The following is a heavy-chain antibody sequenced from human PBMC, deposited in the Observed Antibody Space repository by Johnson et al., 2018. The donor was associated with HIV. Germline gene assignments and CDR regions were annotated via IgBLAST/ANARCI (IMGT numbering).Heavy chain of an antibody. D-gene: IGHD3-22*01. CDR3: ARDWDYYDASGYYYANMVDAFDV. J-gene: IGHJ3*01. CDR1: GFTFDDYG. CDR2: IYSGGST. Sequence: VQLVESGGSVVRRGGSLRLPRTASGFTFDDYGMSWVRQVPGKGLEWVSVIYSGGSTYYADSVKGRFTISRDNVKKSLYLQMNDLRAEDTALYYCARDWDYYDASGYYYANMVDAFDVWGQGTVVTVSS. V-gene: IGHV3-20*04.